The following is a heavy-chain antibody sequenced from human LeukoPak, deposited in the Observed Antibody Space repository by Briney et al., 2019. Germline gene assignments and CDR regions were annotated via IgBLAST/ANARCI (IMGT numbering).Heavy chain of an antibody. CDR3: ARGLGSSGWSPNYGMDV. Sequence: ASVKVSCKASGYTFTGYYMHWVRQAPGQGLEWMGRINPNSGGTNYAQKFQGRVTMTRDTSISTAYMELSRLGSDDTAVYYCARGLGSSGWSPNYGMDVWGQGTTVTVSS. D-gene: IGHD6-19*01. J-gene: IGHJ6*02. CDR2: INPNSGGT. V-gene: IGHV1-2*06. CDR1: GYTFTGYY.